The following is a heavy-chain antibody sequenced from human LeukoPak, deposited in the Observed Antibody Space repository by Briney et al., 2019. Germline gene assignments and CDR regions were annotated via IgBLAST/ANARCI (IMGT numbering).Heavy chain of an antibody. Sequence: SETLSLTCTVSGVSIISYYWSWLRQPPGKGLEYIGYIYYSGSTNYNPSLKSRVTISVDTSKNQFSLNLRSVTAADTAVYYCARGSGTTYRPSDYWGQGILVTVSS. CDR2: IYYSGST. J-gene: IGHJ4*02. CDR3: ARGSGTTYRPSDY. V-gene: IGHV4-59*13. D-gene: IGHD3-10*01. CDR1: GVSIISYY.